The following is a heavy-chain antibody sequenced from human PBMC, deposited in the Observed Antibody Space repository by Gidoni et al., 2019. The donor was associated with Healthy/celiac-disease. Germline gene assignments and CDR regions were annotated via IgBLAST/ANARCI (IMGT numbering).Heavy chain of an antibody. CDR3: ATGYSSSWYAPDYYGMDV. Sequence: QVQLVQSGAEVKKPGASVKVSCKASGYTFTSYDINWVRQATGQGLEWMGWMNPTSGNTGYAQKFQGRVTMTRNTSISTAYMELSSLRSEDTAVYYCATGYSSSWYAPDYYGMDVWGQGTTVTVSS. CDR2: MNPTSGNT. CDR1: GYTFTSYD. D-gene: IGHD6-13*01. V-gene: IGHV1-8*01. J-gene: IGHJ6*02.